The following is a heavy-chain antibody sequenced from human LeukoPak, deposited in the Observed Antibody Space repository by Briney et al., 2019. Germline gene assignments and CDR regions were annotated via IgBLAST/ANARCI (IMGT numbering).Heavy chain of an antibody. CDR1: GGSISSYY. D-gene: IGHD3-22*01. J-gene: IGHJ2*01. Sequence: SETLSLTCTVSGGSISSYYWSWIRRPPGKGLEWIGYIYYSGSTNYNPSLKSRVTISVDTSKNQFSLKLSSVTAADTAVYYCARSPYYYDSSGYPRNWYFDLWGRGTLVTVSS. V-gene: IGHV4-59*08. CDR3: ARSPYYYDSSGYPRNWYFDL. CDR2: IYYSGST.